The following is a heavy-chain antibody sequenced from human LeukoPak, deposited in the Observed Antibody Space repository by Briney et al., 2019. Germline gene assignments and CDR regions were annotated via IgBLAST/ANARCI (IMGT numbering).Heavy chain of an antibody. D-gene: IGHD6-19*01. CDR1: GFTFDDYG. Sequence: GGSLRLSCAASGFTFDDYGMSWVRQAPGKGLEWVSGINWNGGSTGYADSVKGRFTISRDNAKNSLYLQMNSLRAEDTALYYCARLRGIAVAGYYMDVWGKGTTVTVSS. V-gene: IGHV3-20*04. CDR3: ARLRGIAVAGYYMDV. J-gene: IGHJ6*03. CDR2: INWNGGST.